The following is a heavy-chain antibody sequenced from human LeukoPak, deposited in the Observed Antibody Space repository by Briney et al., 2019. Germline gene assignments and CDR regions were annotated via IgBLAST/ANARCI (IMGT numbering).Heavy chain of an antibody. V-gene: IGHV3-23*01. CDR2: ISGSGGST. CDR3: EVGSYLGRNLDY. D-gene: IGHD1-26*01. Sequence: AISGSGGSTYYADSVKGRFTISRDNSKNTLYLQMNSLRAEDTAVYYSEVGSYLGRNLDYWGQGTLVTVSS. J-gene: IGHJ4*02.